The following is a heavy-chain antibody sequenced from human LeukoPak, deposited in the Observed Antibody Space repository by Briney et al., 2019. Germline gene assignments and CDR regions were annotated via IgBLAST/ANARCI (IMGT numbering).Heavy chain of an antibody. CDR3: ARDRRVTMVRGVPNPGFDP. CDR1: GFTFSSYA. V-gene: IGHV3-23*01. Sequence: GGSLRLSCAASGFTFSSYAMTWVRQAPGKGLEWVSAISASGGSTYYADSVKGRFTISRDNAKNSLYLQMNSLRAEDTAVYYCARDRRVTMVRGVPNPGFDPWGQGTLVTVSS. CDR2: ISASGGST. J-gene: IGHJ5*02. D-gene: IGHD3-10*01.